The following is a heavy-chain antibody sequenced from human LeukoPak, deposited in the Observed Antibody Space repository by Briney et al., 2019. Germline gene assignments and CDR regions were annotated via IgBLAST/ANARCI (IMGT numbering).Heavy chain of an antibody. CDR1: GFTFSDYY. J-gene: IGHJ4*01. Sequence: PGGSLRLSCAASGFTFSDYYMSWIRQAPGKGLEWVSSISGSGGTTYYADSVKDRFTISRDTSKNTLYLQMNSLRAEDTAVYYCAKDSTPSNYYDPSDYWGQGTLVTVSS. V-gene: IGHV3-23*01. CDR2: ISGSGGTT. D-gene: IGHD3-22*01. CDR3: AKDSTPSNYYDPSDY.